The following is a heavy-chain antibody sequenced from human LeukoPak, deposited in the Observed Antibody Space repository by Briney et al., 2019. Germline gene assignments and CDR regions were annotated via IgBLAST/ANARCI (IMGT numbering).Heavy chain of an antibody. CDR1: GGTFSSYA. CDR2: IIPILGIA. J-gene: IGHJ4*02. Sequence: SVKVSCKASGGTFSSYAISWVRQAPGQGLEWMGRIIPILGIANYAQKFQGRVTITADKSTSTAYMELSSLRSEDTAVYYCARGWLSYNWNDVPYFGYWGQGTLVTVSS. D-gene: IGHD1-20*01. V-gene: IGHV1-69*04. CDR3: ARGWLSYNWNDVPYFGY.